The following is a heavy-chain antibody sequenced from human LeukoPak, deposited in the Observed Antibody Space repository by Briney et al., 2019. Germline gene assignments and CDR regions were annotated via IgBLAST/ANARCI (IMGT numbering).Heavy chain of an antibody. CDR1: GGSISSYY. CDR2: IYYSGST. V-gene: IGHV4-59*08. Sequence: SETLSLTCTVSGGSISSYYWSWVRQPPGKGLEWIGYIYYSGSTNYNPSLKSRVTISVDTSKNQFSLKLSSVTAADTAVYYCASLESLFWWEMATIVDYWGQGTLVTVSS. D-gene: IGHD5-24*01. CDR3: ASLESLFWWEMATIVDY. J-gene: IGHJ4*02.